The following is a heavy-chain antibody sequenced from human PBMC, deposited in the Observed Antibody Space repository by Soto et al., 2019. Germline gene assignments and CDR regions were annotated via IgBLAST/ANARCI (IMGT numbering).Heavy chain of an antibody. Sequence: ASVKVSCKASGYTFTGYYMHWVRQAPGQGLEWMGWINPNSGGTNYAQKFQGWVTMTRDTSISTAYMELSRLRSDDTAVYYCARAHLAARDYYYYGMDVWGQGTTVTVSS. CDR3: ARAHLAARDYYYYGMDV. J-gene: IGHJ6*02. V-gene: IGHV1-2*04. CDR1: GYTFTGYY. D-gene: IGHD2-15*01. CDR2: INPNSGGT.